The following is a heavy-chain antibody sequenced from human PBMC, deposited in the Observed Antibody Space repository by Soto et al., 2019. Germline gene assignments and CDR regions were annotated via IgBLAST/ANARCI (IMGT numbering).Heavy chain of an antibody. D-gene: IGHD2-2*01. CDR2: ISGSGGST. CDR1: GFSFENHA. Sequence: GSLRLSCVASGFSFENHAMSWVRQAPGKGLEWVSAISGSGGSTYYADSVKGRFTISRDNSKNTLYLQMNSLRAEDTAVYYCAKDYCSSTSCHFDYWGQGTLVTVSS. V-gene: IGHV3-23*01. CDR3: AKDYCSSTSCHFDY. J-gene: IGHJ4*02.